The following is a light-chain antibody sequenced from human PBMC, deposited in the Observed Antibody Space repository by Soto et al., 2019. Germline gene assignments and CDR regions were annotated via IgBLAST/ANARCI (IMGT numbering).Light chain of an antibody. CDR2: EVS. CDR1: SSDVGGYNY. V-gene: IGLV2-14*01. Sequence: QSALTQPASVSGSPGQSITISCTGTSSDVGGYNYVSWYQQYPGKVPKLMIYEVSNWPSGVSIRFSGSKSDNTASLTISGLQAEDEADYYCSSYTSSNTLVFGEGTKLTVL. CDR3: SSYTSSNTLV. J-gene: IGLJ2*01.